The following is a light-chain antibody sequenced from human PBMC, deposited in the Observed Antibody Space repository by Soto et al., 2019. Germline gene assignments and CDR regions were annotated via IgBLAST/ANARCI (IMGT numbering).Light chain of an antibody. CDR1: QSVGTN. Sequence: EVVMTQSPATLSMSPGERATLSCRASQSVGTNLAWYQQKPGQSPRLLMYGASTGATGIPDRFSGSGSGTDFSLTISRLEPEDFAVYYCQHYDSARWTFGLGTKVDI. CDR3: QHYDSARWT. CDR2: GAS. V-gene: IGKV3-20*01. J-gene: IGKJ1*01.